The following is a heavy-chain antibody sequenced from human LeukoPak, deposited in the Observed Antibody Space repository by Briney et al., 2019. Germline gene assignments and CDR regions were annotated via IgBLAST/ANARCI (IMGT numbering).Heavy chain of an antibody. J-gene: IGHJ4*02. Sequence: GSLRLSCAASGFTFSSYAMSWVRPAPGKGLEWVSHINNNGGSTSYADSVKGRFTISRDNSKNTLYLQLNSLRAEDTAVYYCAKPHTPYCSGGTCYLFDFWGQGTLVTVSS. D-gene: IGHD2-15*01. V-gene: IGHV3-23*01. CDR1: GFTFSSYA. CDR3: AKPHTPYCSGGTCYLFDF. CDR2: INNNGGST.